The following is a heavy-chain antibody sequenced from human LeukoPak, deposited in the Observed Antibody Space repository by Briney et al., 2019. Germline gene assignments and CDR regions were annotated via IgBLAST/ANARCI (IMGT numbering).Heavy chain of an antibody. CDR3: ARVRWLQPDH. J-gene: IGHJ4*02. CDR1: GGSISNQY. V-gene: IGHV4-59*11. CDR2: IYYTGTT. D-gene: IGHD5-24*01. Sequence: SETLSLTCTVSGGSISNQYWSWIRQPPGKGLEWIGCIYYTGTTNYNPSLKSRVTISVDTSKNQFSLRLSSMTAADTAVYYCARVRWLQPDHWGQGTLVTVSS.